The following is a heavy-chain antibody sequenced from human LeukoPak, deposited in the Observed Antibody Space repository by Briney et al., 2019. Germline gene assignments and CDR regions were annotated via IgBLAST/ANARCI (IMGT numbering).Heavy chain of an antibody. CDR3: ARVQGVSYGPDFDY. V-gene: IGHV4-34*01. CDR2: ISHSGST. CDR1: GVSFSAYY. D-gene: IGHD1-26*01. Sequence: SETLSLTCAVYGVSFSAYYWSWIRQPPGKGLEWIGEISHSGSTHYNPSLKSRVTISVDTSKNKFSLKLTSVTAADTAVYYCARVQGVSYGPDFDYWGQGTLVTVSS. J-gene: IGHJ4*02.